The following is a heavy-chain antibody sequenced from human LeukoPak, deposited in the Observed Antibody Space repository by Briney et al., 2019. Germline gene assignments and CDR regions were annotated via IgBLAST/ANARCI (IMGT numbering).Heavy chain of an antibody. CDR3: ALPYFDSSGYYYNQFDY. CDR2: ISASRDIT. CDR1: GFAFSSYA. D-gene: IGHD3-22*01. Sequence: PGGSLRLSCAASGFAFSSYAMNWVRQAPGMGLEWPSYISASRDITYYADSVKGRFIISRDNAKNSLYLQMNSLRAEDTAVYYCALPYFDSSGYYYNQFDYWGQGTLVTVSS. J-gene: IGHJ4*02. V-gene: IGHV3-48*01.